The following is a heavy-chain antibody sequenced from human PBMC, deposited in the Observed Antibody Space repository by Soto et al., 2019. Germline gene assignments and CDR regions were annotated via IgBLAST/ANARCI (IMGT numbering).Heavy chain of an antibody. Sequence: GESLKISCKGSGYSFTSYWISWVRQMPGKGLEWMGRIDPSDSYTNYSPSFQGHVTISADKSISTAYLQWSSLKASDTAMYYCARLAGYDILTGYYKRFDPWGQGTLVTVSS. CDR2: IDPSDSYT. J-gene: IGHJ5*02. D-gene: IGHD3-9*01. CDR1: GYSFTSYW. V-gene: IGHV5-10-1*01. CDR3: ARLAGYDILTGYYKRFDP.